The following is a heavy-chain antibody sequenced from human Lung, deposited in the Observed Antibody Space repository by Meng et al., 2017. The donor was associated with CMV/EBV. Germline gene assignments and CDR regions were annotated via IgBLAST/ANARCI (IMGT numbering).Heavy chain of an antibody. J-gene: IGHJ4*02. CDR1: GFTVNTNY. D-gene: IGHD6-13*01. CDR2: IYSGGRT. Sequence: LTXXASGFTVNTNYMSWVRQAPGKGLECVSVIYSGGRTYYADSVKGRFTISRDNSKNTLYLQMNSLRAEDTAMYYCAKYPQTYPYSSSSWGQGTLVTVSS. V-gene: IGHV3-53*01. CDR3: AKYPQTYPYSSSS.